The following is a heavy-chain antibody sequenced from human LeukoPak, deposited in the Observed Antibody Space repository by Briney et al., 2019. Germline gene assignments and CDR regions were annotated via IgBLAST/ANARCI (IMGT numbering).Heavy chain of an antibody. D-gene: IGHD2-2*01. CDR2: ISAYNGNT. J-gene: IGHJ4*02. CDR1: GYTSTSYG. V-gene: IGHV1-18*01. Sequence: ASVKVSCKASGYTSTSYGISWVRQAPGQGLEWMGWISAYNGNTNYAQKLQGRVTMTTDTFTSTAYMELRSLRSDDTAVYYCARDLRRYCSSTSCPVDYWGQGTLVTVSS. CDR3: ARDLRRYCSSTSCPVDY.